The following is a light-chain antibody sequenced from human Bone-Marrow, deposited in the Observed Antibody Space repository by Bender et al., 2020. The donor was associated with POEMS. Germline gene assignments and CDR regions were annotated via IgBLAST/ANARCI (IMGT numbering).Light chain of an antibody. Sequence: QSALTQPASVSGSPGQSITISCTGTSSDIGAYNYVSWYQQHPGKAPKLMIYDVSYRPSGVSHRFSGSRSGTSASLAISGLQSEDEADYYCAVWDDSLNGWVFGGGTKLTVL. CDR2: DVS. V-gene: IGLV2-14*01. CDR3: AVWDDSLNGWV. J-gene: IGLJ3*02. CDR1: SSDIGAYNY.